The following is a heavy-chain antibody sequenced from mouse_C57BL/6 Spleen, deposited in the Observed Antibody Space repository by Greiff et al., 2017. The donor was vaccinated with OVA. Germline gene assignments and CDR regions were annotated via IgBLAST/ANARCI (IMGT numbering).Heavy chain of an antibody. CDR2: ISSGSSTI. CDR1: GFTFSDYG. D-gene: IGHD1-1*01. V-gene: IGHV5-17*01. Sequence: EVMLVESGGGLVKPGGSLKLSCAASGFTFSDYGMHWVRQAPEKGLEWVAYISSGSSTIYYADTVKGRFTISRDNAKNTLFLQMTSLRSEDTAMYYCARSHYYGTYYYAMDYWGQGTSVTVSS. J-gene: IGHJ4*01. CDR3: ARSHYYGTYYYAMDY.